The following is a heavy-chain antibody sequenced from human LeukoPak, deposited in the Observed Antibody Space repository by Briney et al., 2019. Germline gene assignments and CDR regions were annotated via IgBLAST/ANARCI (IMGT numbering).Heavy chain of an antibody. J-gene: IGHJ6*03. CDR2: ISWNSGSI. CDR3: AKGSKAVLFTRDHYMDV. V-gene: IGHV3-9*01. Sequence: GRSLRLSCAASGFTFDDYAMHWVRQAPGKGLEWVSGISWNSGSIGYADSVKGRFTISRDNSKNTLYLHMNSLRAEDTAVYFCAKGSKAVLFTRDHYMDVWGKGTTVTISS. CDR1: GFTFDDYA. D-gene: IGHD6-19*01.